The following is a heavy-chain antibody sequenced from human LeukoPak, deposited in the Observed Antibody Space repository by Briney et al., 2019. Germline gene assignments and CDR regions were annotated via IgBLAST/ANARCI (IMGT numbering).Heavy chain of an antibody. V-gene: IGHV3-30-3*01. CDR2: ISYDGSNK. CDR3: ARVIKAYCGGDCSFTQDIPYWYFDL. J-gene: IGHJ2*01. D-gene: IGHD2-21*01. Sequence: GGSLRLSCAASGFTFSSYAMHWVRQAPGKGLEWVAVISYDGSNKYYADSVKGRFTISRDNSKNTLYLQMNSLRAEDTAVYYCARVIKAYCGGDCSFTQDIPYWYFDLWGRGTLVTVSS. CDR1: GFTFSSYA.